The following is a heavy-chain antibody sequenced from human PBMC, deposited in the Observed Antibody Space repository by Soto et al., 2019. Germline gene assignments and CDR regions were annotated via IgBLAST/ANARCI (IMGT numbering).Heavy chain of an antibody. D-gene: IGHD2-21*02. CDR3: ARDVAYCGGDCYSPSF. V-gene: IGHV3-21*01. CDR1: GFTFSSYS. CDR2: ISSSSSYI. Sequence: EVQLVESGGGLVQPGGSLRLSCAASGFTFSSYSMNWVRQAPGKGLEWVSSISSSSSYIYYADSVKGRFTISRDNAKNSLYLQMNSLRAEDTAVYYCARDVAYCGGDCYSPSFGGQGTLVTVSS. J-gene: IGHJ4*02.